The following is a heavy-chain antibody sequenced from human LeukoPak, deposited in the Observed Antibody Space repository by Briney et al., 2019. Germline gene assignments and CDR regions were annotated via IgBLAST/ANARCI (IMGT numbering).Heavy chain of an antibody. CDR1: GFTFSRYA. Sequence: GGSLRLSCAASGFTFSRYAMSWVRQAPGKGLEWVSGISGSGGSTYYADSVKGRVTISRGNSKNTLYLQMTSLRAEDTAVYYCAKDQWWEPTHWGQGTLVTVSS. CDR3: AKDQWWEPTH. D-gene: IGHD1-26*01. V-gene: IGHV3-23*01. J-gene: IGHJ4*02. CDR2: ISGSGGST.